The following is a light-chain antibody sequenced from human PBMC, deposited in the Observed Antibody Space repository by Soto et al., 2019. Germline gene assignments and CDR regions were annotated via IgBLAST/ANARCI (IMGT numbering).Light chain of an antibody. V-gene: IGKV3-20*01. J-gene: IGKJ4*01. CDR3: HQYGSSPLT. CDR1: KSVSSSY. CDR2: GAS. Sequence: EIVLTQSPGTLSLSPGERATLSCRASKSVSSSYLAWYQQKPGQAPRLLIYGASSRATGIPDRFSGSGSGIDFTLTISRLEPKDFAVYYCHQYGSSPLTFGGGTKVEIK.